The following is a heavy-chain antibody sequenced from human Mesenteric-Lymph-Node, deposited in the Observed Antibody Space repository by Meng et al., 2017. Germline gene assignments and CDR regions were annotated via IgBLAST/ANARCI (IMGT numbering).Heavy chain of an antibody. CDR2: IYYSGST. CDR3: ARLITMVRGVFYD. Sequence: SETLSLTCTVSGGSISSSSYYWGWIRQPPGKGLEWIGSIYYSGSTYYNPSLKSRVTISVDTSKNQFSLKLSSVTAADTAVYYCARLITMVRGVFYDWGQGTLVTVSS. V-gene: IGHV4-39*07. CDR1: GGSISSSSYY. J-gene: IGHJ4*02. D-gene: IGHD3-10*01.